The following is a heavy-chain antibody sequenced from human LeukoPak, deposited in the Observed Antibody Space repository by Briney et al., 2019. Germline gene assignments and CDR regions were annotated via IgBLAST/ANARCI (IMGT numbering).Heavy chain of an antibody. CDR2: IYHSGNT. V-gene: IGHV4-59*08. CDR3: ARHSTWFDP. J-gene: IGHJ5*02. CDR1: GGSISSYY. Sequence: SETLSLTCTVSGGSISSYYWTWIRQPPGKGLEWIGYIYHSGNTDYNPSLKSRVTISVDTSKNQFSLKLTSVTAADTAVYYCARHSTWFDPCGQGTLVTVSS.